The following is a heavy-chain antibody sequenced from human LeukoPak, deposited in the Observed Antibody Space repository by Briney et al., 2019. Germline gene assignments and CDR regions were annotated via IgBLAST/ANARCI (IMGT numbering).Heavy chain of an antibody. D-gene: IGHD3-10*01. CDR1: GGSISSSSYS. J-gene: IGHJ4*02. CDR3: ARHDGWFGELSS. CDR2: IYYSGST. V-gene: IGHV4-39*01. Sequence: SETLSLTCTVSGGSISSSSYSWGWIRQPPGKGLEWIGSIYYSGSTYYNPSLKSRVTISVDTSMNQFSLKLSSVTAADTAVYYCARHDGWFGELSSWGQGTLVTVSS.